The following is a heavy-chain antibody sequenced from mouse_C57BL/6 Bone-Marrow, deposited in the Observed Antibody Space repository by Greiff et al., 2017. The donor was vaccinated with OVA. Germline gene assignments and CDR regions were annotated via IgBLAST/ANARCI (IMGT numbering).Heavy chain of an antibody. CDR2: IDPSDSYT. V-gene: IGHV1-69*01. J-gene: IGHJ3*01. CDR1: GYTFTSYW. CDR3: ARGLLWYPFAY. D-gene: IGHD2-1*01. Sequence: QVQLQQPGAELVMPGASVKLSCKASGYTFTSYWMHWVKQRPGQGLEWIGEIDPSDSYTNYNQKLKGKSTLTVDKSSSTAYMQLSSLTSEDSAVYYCARGLLWYPFAYWGQGTLVTVSA.